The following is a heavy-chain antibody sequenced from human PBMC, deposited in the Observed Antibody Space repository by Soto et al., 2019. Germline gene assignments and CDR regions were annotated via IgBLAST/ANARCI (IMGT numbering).Heavy chain of an antibody. Sequence: PGGSPRLSCVASGFTFSNYAMNWVRQAPGKGLEWVSYISSSSSSIDYADSMKGRFTISRDNAKNSLYLQMNSLKDEDTAVYYCARERGYSYGYSDYWGQGTLVTVSS. CDR1: GFTFSNYA. CDR2: ISSSSSSI. D-gene: IGHD5-18*01. J-gene: IGHJ4*02. CDR3: ARERGYSYGYSDY. V-gene: IGHV3-48*02.